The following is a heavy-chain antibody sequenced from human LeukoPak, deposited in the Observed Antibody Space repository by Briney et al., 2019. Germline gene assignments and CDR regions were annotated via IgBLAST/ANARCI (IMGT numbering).Heavy chain of an antibody. CDR2: INHSGST. V-gene: IGHV4-34*01. J-gene: IGHJ5*02. CDR1: GGSFSGYY. Sequence: SETLSLTCAVYGGSFSGYYWSWIRQPPGKGLEWIREINHSGSTNYNPSLKSRVTISVDTSKNQFSLKLSSVTAADTAVYYCARAGYSSSWYPAGWFDPWGQGTLVTVSS. CDR3: ARAGYSSSWYPAGWFDP. D-gene: IGHD6-13*01.